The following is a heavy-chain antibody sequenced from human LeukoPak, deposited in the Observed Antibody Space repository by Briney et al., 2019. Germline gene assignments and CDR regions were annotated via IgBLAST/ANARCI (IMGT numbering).Heavy chain of an antibody. CDR2: INTDGSST. J-gene: IGHJ5*02. Sequence: GRSLRLSCAASGFTFSSYWMHWVHQAPGKGLVWVSRINTDGSSTSYADSVKGRFTISRDNAKNTLYLQMNSLRAEDTAVYYCARDPLLDIAAAGEYNWFDPWGQGTLVTVSS. V-gene: IGHV3-74*01. CDR3: ARDPLLDIAAAGEYNWFDP. CDR1: GFTFSSYW. D-gene: IGHD6-13*01.